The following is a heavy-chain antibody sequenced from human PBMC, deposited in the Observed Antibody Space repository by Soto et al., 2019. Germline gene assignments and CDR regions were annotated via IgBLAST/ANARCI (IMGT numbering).Heavy chain of an antibody. Sequence: GASVKVSCKASGYTFTGYYMHWVRQAPGQGLEWMGWIDPNSGGTNYAQKFQGWVTMTRDTSISTAYMELSRLRSDDTAVYYCAVLFVVPAARPFDYWGQGTLVTVSS. CDR2: IDPNSGGT. CDR1: GYTFTGYY. CDR3: AVLFVVPAARPFDY. J-gene: IGHJ4*02. V-gene: IGHV1-2*04. D-gene: IGHD2-2*01.